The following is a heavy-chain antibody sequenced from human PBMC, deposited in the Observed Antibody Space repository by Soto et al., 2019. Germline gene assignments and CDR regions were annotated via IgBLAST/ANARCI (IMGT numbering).Heavy chain of an antibody. CDR1: GYTFTGYY. CDR3: AKGYCSFTSCYYFEY. J-gene: IGHJ4*02. CDR2: INPNSGGT. D-gene: IGHD2-2*01. Sequence: ASVKVSCKASGYTFTGYYMHWVRQAPGQGLEWMGWINPNSGGTNYAQKFQGWVTMTRDTSISTAYMELSRLRSDDTAVYYCAKGYCSFTSCYYFEYWGQGALVTVSS. V-gene: IGHV1-2*04.